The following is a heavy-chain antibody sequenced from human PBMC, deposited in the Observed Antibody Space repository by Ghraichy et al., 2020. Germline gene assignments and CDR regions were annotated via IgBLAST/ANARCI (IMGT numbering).Heavy chain of an antibody. V-gene: IGHV4-34*01. CDR2: INHSGST. CDR3: ARLERGDYGRNYYYYGMDV. Sequence: SETLSLTCAVYGGSFSGYYWSWIRQPPGKGLEWIGEINHSGSTNYNPSLKSRVTISVDTSKNQFSLKLSSVTAADTAVYYCARLERGDYGRNYYYYGMDVWGQGTTVTVSS. J-gene: IGHJ6*02. CDR1: GGSFSGYY. D-gene: IGHD4-17*01.